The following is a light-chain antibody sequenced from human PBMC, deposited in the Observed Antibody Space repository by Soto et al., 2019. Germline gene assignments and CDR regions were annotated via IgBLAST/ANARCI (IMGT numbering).Light chain of an antibody. CDR2: DVS. CDR1: SSDVGAYNY. CDR3: CSHAGSSVL. Sequence: QSALTQPRSVSGSPGQSVTISCTGTSSDVGAYNYVSWYQQHPGKAPKLMIYDVSKRPSGVPDRFSGSKSGNTASLTISGLQAEDDAVYYCCSHAGSSVLFGGGTKLTVL. J-gene: IGLJ2*01. V-gene: IGLV2-11*01.